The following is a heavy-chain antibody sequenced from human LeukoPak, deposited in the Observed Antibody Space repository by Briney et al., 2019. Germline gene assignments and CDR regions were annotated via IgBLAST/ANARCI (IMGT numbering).Heavy chain of an antibody. CDR2: IDPSGGST. CDR3: ATYRFNKIVGALITYYFDY. D-gene: IGHD1-26*01. CDR1: GYTFTNYY. Sequence: ASVKVSCKASGYTFTNYYMHWVRQAPGQGLEWMGIIDPSGGSTTYAQKFQGRVTMTRDTSTNTVYMELTSLRSEDTAVYYCATYRFNKIVGALITYYFDYWGQGTLVTVSS. J-gene: IGHJ4*02. V-gene: IGHV1-46*01.